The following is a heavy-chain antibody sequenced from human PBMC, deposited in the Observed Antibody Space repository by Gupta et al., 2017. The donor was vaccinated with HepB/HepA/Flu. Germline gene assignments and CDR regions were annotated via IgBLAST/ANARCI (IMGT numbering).Heavy chain of an antibody. Sequence: QVQLVQSGAEVKKPGSSVKVSCKASGGTFSSYAISWVRQAPGQGLEWMGRIIPILGIANYAQKFQGRVTITADKSTSTAYMELSSLRSEDTAVYYCARLGLSREQLVPVRYYYYGMDVWGQGTTVTVSS. CDR1: GGTFSSYA. J-gene: IGHJ6*02. V-gene: IGHV1-69*04. D-gene: IGHD6-6*01. CDR3: ARLGLSREQLVPVRYYYYGMDV. CDR2: IIPILGIA.